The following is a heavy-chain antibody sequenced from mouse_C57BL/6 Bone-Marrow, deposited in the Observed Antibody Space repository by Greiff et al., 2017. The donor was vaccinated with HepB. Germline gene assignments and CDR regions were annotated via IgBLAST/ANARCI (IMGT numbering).Heavy chain of an antibody. CDR1: GYSITSGYY. D-gene: IGHD2-12*01. CDR3: ALRRGDYFDY. J-gene: IGHJ2*01. V-gene: IGHV3-6*01. Sequence: VQLKESGPGLVKPSQSLSLTCSVTGYSITSGYYWNWIRQFPGNKLEWMGYISYDGSNNYNPSLKNRIPITRDTSKNQFFLKLNSVTTEDTATYYCALRRGDYFDYWGQGTTLTVSS. CDR2: ISYDGSN.